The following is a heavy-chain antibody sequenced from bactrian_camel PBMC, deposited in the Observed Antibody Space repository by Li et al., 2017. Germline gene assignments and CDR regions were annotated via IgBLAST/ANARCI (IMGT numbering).Heavy chain of an antibody. J-gene: IGHJ6*01. CDR1: EYILSQCV. V-gene: IGHV3S53*01. CDR2: ININGTT. CDR3: ARAVGTMWDFGY. D-gene: IGHD4*01. Sequence: VQLVESGGGSVQAGGSLKLSCAASEYILSQCVMGWYRQAPGKERELVSRININGTTDYADSVKGRFTISRDNAKNTLYLQLNSLRTEDTAMYYCARAVGTMWDFGYWGQGTQVTVSS.